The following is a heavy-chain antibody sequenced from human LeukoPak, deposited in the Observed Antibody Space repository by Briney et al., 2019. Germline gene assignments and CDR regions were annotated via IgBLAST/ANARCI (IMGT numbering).Heavy chain of an antibody. V-gene: IGHV3-7*01. CDR2: INQDGSEK. D-gene: IGHD3-3*02. CDR3: ARDAFAAWFDP. Sequence: GGSLTLSCAASGFTFSSYWMSWVRQAPGKGREWVAHINQDGSEKYYVGSVKGRFTISRDNAKNSLYLQMNSLRAEDTAVYYCARDAFAAWFDPWGQGTLVTVSS. CDR1: GFTFSSYW. J-gene: IGHJ5*02.